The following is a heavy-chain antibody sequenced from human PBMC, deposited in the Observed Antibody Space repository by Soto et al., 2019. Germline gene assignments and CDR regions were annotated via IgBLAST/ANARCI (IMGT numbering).Heavy chain of an antibody. V-gene: IGHV3-7*01. J-gene: IGHJ4*02. D-gene: IGHD5-18*01. CDR2: IKQEGREK. CDR3: GRDPGTACCCAF. Sequence: GSLRLPWGASGGTSSSLGRSWIRQAQGKGLGWVASIKQEGREKWYGDSVKGRFTISRDNASTSLYLQMTTLSAEDTAVSYCGRDPGTACCCAFWGQGPLVTVSS. CDR1: GGTSSSLG.